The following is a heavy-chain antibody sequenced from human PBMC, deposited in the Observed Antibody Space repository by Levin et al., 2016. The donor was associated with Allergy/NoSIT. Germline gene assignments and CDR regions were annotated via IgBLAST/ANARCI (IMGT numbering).Heavy chain of an antibody. Sequence: WIRQPPGKGLEWVSSISSSSSYIYYADSVKGRFTISRDNAKNSLYLQMNSLRAEDTAVYYCARVGSYSGYDYWGQGTLVTVSS. V-gene: IGHV3-21*01. CDR2: ISSSSSYI. D-gene: IGHD5-12*01. CDR3: ARVGSYSGYDY. J-gene: IGHJ4*02.